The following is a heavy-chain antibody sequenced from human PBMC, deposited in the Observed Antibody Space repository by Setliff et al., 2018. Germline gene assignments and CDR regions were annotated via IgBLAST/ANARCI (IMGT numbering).Heavy chain of an antibody. V-gene: IGHV1-18*01. CDR2: ISPYNGNT. J-gene: IGHJ3*01. Sequence: ASVKVSCKASGYTFTKYGIDWVRQAPGQGLEWLGWISPYNGNTDYVYNVRDRITMTTDTSTGTAYMELRSLTSDDSAVYYCARDAPKVVDKFDLWGQGTKVTVSS. CDR3: ARDAPKVVDKFDL. CDR1: GYTFTKYG. D-gene: IGHD3-22*01.